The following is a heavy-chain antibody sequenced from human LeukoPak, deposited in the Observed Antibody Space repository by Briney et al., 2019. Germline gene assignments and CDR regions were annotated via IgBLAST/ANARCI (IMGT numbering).Heavy chain of an antibody. CDR2: IFSNDEK. Sequence: ETLSLTCTVSGGSISSYYWSWIRQPPGKALEWLAHIFSNDEKSYSTSLKSRLTISKDTSKSQVVLTMTNMDPVDTATYYCARIRGYSYGHAGYFDYWGQGTLVTVSS. V-gene: IGHV2-26*01. CDR1: GGSISSYYW. D-gene: IGHD5-18*01. J-gene: IGHJ4*02. CDR3: ARIRGYSYGHAGYFDY.